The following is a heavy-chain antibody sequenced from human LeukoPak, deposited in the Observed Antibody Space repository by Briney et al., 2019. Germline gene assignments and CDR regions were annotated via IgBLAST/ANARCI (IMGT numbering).Heavy chain of an antibody. CDR2: IWYDGSNK. CDR1: GFTFSSYA. J-gene: IGHJ4*02. CDR3: ARGAGYYDSSGYYY. V-gene: IGHV3-33*01. D-gene: IGHD3-22*01. Sequence: GGSLRLSCAASGFTFSSYAMHWVRQAPGKGLEWVAVIWYDGSNKYYADSVKGRFTISRDNSKNTLYLQMNSLRAEDTAVYYCARGAGYYDSSGYYYWGQGTLVTVSS.